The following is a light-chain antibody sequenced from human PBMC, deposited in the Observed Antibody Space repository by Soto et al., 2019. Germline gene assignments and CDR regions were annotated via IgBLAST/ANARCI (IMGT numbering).Light chain of an antibody. V-gene: IGKV3-20*01. CDR1: QTVSSAR. J-gene: IGKJ1*01. CDR3: HQYGSSPWT. Sequence: EIVLTQSPGTLSLSPGERDTLSCRASQTVSSARLAWFQQKPGQAPRLLIYGASSRAPGIPDRFSGSGSETDFTLTITRLESEDFAVYSCHQYGSSPWTFGQGTKVEIK. CDR2: GAS.